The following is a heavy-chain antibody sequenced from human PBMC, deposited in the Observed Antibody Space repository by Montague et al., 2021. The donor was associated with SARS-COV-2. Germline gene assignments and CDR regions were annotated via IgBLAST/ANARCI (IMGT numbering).Heavy chain of an antibody. Sequence: CAISGDSDSVNSATWNWVRQTPEIHLQWLGRTYYRPKWNNDYAVSVRGRVTINPDTSKNPFSLQLNSVTPEDTAIYYCTSGREGNYNVMDVWGQGTTVTVSS. CDR3: TSGREGNYNVMDV. CDR1: GDSDSVNSAT. CDR2: TYYRPKWNN. D-gene: IGHD1-1*01. J-gene: IGHJ6*02. V-gene: IGHV6-1*01.